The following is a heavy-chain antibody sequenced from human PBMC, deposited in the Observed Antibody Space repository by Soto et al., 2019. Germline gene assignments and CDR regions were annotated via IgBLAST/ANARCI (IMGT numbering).Heavy chain of an antibody. CDR1: GFTFSSYW. D-gene: IGHD6-13*01. J-gene: IGHJ6*02. CDR3: ARDPHSSSWYYYYGMDV. Sequence: VGSLRLSCAASGFTFSSYWMHWVRQAPGNGLVWVSRINSDGSSTSYADSVKGRFTISRDNAKNTLYLQMNSLRAECTAVYYWARDPHSSSWYYYYGMDVWGQGTTVTVSS. V-gene: IGHV3-74*01. CDR2: INSDGSST.